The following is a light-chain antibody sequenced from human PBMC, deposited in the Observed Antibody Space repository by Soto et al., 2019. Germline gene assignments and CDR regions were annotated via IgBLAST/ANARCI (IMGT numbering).Light chain of an antibody. CDR1: ESISSDF. Sequence: ETVLTQSPGTLSLSPGERVTLSCRASESISSDFLAWYQQKPGQAPRLLIHGTSTRATGIPVRFSGSGSGTDFTLTISRLEPEDFAVYYCQQYGWSPFTFGPGTKVDIK. V-gene: IGKV3-20*01. J-gene: IGKJ3*01. CDR2: GTS. CDR3: QQYGWSPFT.